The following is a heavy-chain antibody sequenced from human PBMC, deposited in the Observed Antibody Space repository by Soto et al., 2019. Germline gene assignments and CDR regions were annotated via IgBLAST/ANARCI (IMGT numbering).Heavy chain of an antibody. CDR1: GGTFSSYA. CDR3: ARVGDYDFWSGPPFDP. V-gene: IGHV1-69*01. D-gene: IGHD3-3*01. Sequence: QVQLVQSGAEVKKPGSSVKVSCKASGGTFSSYAISWVRQAPGQGLEWMGGIIPIFGTANYAQKFQGRVTITADESTSTAYMELSSLRAEDTAVYYCARVGDYDFWSGPPFDPWGQGTLVTVSS. CDR2: IIPIFGTA. J-gene: IGHJ5*02.